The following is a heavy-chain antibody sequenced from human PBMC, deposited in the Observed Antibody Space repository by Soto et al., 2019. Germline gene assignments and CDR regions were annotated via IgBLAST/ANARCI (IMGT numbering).Heavy chain of an antibody. CDR2: ISWKGDRV. CDR3: VRDTYYDFWGGPGGPFDL. V-gene: IGHV3-9*01. CDR1: GFTFEDQA. D-gene: IGHD3-3*01. Sequence: PGGSLRLSCVASGFTFEDQAMHWVRQAPGKGLEWVSGISWKGDRVGYADPVKGRFTISRDNAKNSLVLQMNSLRAEDTAFYFCVRDTYYDFWGGPGGPFDLWGPGTMVTVSS. J-gene: IGHJ3*01.